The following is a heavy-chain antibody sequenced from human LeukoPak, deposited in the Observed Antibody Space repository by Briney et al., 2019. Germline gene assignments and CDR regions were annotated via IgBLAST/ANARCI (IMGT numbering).Heavy chain of an antibody. CDR1: GGSISSGNYY. CDR2: IYTSGST. J-gene: IGHJ4*02. V-gene: IGHV4-61*02. CDR3: ARATYEDFDS. Sequence: SETLSLTCTVPGGSISSGNYYWSWIRQPAGKGLEWVGRIYTSGSTNYNPSLKSRVTISVDTSKSQFSLKLSSVIAADTAVYYCARATYEDFDSWGEGTLVTVSS. D-gene: IGHD3-22*01.